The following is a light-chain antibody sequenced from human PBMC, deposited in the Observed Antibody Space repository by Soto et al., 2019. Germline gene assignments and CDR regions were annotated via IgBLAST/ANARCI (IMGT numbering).Light chain of an antibody. CDR2: DTS. Sequence: EVVMGQAPATLSVSLGEGATLSCRASQGIGDTLAWYQHQPGQTPRLLIYDTSTRATGVPTRFSGSRSGAEFTITINSMQSEDFAAYYCQPYNNWPLTFGGGTKVDIK. CDR1: QGIGDT. CDR3: QPYNNWPLT. J-gene: IGKJ4*01. V-gene: IGKV3-15*01.